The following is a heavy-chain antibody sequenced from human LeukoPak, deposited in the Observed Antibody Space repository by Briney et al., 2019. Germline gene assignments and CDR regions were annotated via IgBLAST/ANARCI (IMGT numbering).Heavy chain of an antibody. V-gene: IGHV4-61*02. CDR2: IYTSGST. Sequence: SETLSLTCTVSGGSISSGSYYWSWIRQPAGKGLEWIGRIYTSGSTNYNPSLKSRVTISVDTSKNQFSLKLSSVTAADTAVYYCARGRYSSGWYVVVANWFDPWGQGTLVTVSS. CDR3: ARGRYSSGWYVVVANWFDP. D-gene: IGHD6-19*01. CDR1: GGSISSGSYY. J-gene: IGHJ5*02.